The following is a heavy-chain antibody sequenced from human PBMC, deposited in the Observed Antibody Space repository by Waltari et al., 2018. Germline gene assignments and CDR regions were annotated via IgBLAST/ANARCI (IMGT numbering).Heavy chain of an antibody. D-gene: IGHD3-9*01. CDR1: EFTVGTNY. J-gene: IGHJ1*01. Sequence: VQLVESGGGLVQPGGSLRLSCVASEFTVGTNYMTWVRQAPGKGPGWNGSTHYRGSTYYNPSLTSRVTLSEDTSKNLFSLRLTSVTAADTAVYYCARHGGYDILTGDYAGSGFGYFHHWGQGTLVTVSS. CDR2: THYRGST. CDR3: ARHGGYDILTGDYAGSGFGYFHH. V-gene: IGHV4-59*05.